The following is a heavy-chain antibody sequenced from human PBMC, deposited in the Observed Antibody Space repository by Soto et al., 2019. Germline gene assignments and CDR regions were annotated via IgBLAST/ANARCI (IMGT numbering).Heavy chain of an antibody. Sequence: QITLKESGPTLVRPTQTLTLTCTVSGFSLSTSGVGVHWIRQPPGKALEWLALIYWDDDNRYSPSLKSRLTIXXDTSKNQVVLTMTNMDPVDTATYYCAHRGGDHVRYWGQGTLVTVSS. J-gene: IGHJ4*02. D-gene: IGHD4-17*01. CDR3: AHRGGDHVRY. V-gene: IGHV2-5*02. CDR1: GFSLSTSGVG. CDR2: IYWDDDN.